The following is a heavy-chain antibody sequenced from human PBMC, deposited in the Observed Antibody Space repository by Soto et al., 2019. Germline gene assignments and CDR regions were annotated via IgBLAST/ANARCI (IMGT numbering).Heavy chain of an antibody. CDR3: ARVDYDFWSGYF. CDR1: GGSFSGYY. J-gene: IGHJ4*02. D-gene: IGHD3-3*01. CDR2: INHSGST. Sequence: RSLTCAVYGGSFSGYYWSWIRQPPGKGLEWIGEINHSGSTNYNPSLKSRVTISVDTSKNQFSLKLSSVTAADTAVYYCARVDYDFWSGYFWGQGTLVTVSS. V-gene: IGHV4-34*01.